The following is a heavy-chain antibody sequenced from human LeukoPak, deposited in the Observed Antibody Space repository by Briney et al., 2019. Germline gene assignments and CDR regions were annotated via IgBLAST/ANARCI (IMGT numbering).Heavy chain of an antibody. D-gene: IGHD5-12*01. CDR1: GGSISSYY. CDR3: ARDRGGYDFVWFDP. CDR2: IYTSGST. V-gene: IGHV4-4*07. J-gene: IGHJ5*02. Sequence: TSETLSLTCTDSGGSISSYYWSWIRQPAGKGLEWIGRIYTSGSTNYNPSLKSRVTMSVDTSKNQFSLKLSSVTAADTAVYYCARDRGGYDFVWFDPWGQGTLVTVSS.